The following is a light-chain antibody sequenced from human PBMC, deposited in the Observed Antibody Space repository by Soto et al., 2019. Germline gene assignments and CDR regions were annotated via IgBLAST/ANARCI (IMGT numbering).Light chain of an antibody. V-gene: IGLV2-11*01. Sequence: QSALTQPRSVSGSPGQSVTISCTGTSSDVGGYNYVSWYQQHPGKAPKLMIYDVSKRPSGVPDRFSGSKSGNTASLTISGLLAEDEADYYCCSYAGNYTHVFGTGTKVTDL. CDR3: CSYAGNYTHV. J-gene: IGLJ1*01. CDR2: DVS. CDR1: SSDVGGYNY.